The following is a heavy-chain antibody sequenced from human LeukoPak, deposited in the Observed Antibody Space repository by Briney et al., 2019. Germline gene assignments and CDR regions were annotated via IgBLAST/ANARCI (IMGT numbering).Heavy chain of an antibody. D-gene: IGHD3-22*01. V-gene: IGHV3-13*01. J-gene: IGHJ6*03. CDR3: ARGFYGDSSYYYYYMDV. CDR1: GFTFSSYD. CDR2: IGTAGDT. Sequence: PGGSLRLSCAASGFTFSSYDMHWVRQATGKGLEWVSAIGTAGDTYYPGSVKGRFTISRENAKNSLYLQMNSLRAGDTAVYYCARGFYGDSSYYYYYMDVWGKGTTATVSS.